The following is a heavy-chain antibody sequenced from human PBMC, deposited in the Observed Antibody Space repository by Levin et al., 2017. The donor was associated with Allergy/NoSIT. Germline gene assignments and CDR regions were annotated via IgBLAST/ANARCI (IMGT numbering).Heavy chain of an antibody. V-gene: IGHV3-23*01. J-gene: IGHJ4*02. Sequence: PGGSLRLSCAASGFTFSNYAMGWVRQAPGKGLEWVSAISISGDSAYYADSVKGRFTISRDNPKNTLYLQMSSLRAEDTAVYYCVKKEDDTENRYYFDYWGQGTLVTVSS. D-gene: IGHD1-14*01. CDR2: ISISGDSA. CDR3: VKKEDDTENRYYFDY. CDR1: GFTFSNYA.